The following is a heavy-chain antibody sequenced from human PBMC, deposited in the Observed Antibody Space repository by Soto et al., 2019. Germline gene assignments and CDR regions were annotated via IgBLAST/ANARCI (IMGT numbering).Heavy chain of an antibody. CDR1: Y. Sequence: YVGSFCQEPGRGLEWVSLINRGSIISYADSVKGRFTISRDNSENTLYRQMSTLGVEDTAVYYCTRGYFPCSGGTCYGIHTAVLPKGTPFT. CDR2: INRGSII. D-gene: IGHD2-15*01. V-gene: IGHV3-66*01. CDR3: TRGYFPCSGGTCYGIHTAV. J-gene: IGHJ6*03.